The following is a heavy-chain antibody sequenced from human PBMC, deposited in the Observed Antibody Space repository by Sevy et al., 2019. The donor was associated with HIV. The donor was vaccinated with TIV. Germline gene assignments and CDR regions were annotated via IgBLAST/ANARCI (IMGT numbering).Heavy chain of an antibody. V-gene: IGHV3-72*01. CDR2: TRNKANSYTT. CDR1: GFTFSDHY. CDR3: ARDYGGYNGYYRMDV. D-gene: IGHD4-17*01. Sequence: GGSLRLSCAASGFTFSDHYMDWVRQAPGKGLEWVGRTRNKANSYTTEYAASVKGRFTISRDDSKNSLYLQMNSLKTEDTAVYYCARDYGGYNGYYRMDVWGQGTTVTVSS. J-gene: IGHJ6*02.